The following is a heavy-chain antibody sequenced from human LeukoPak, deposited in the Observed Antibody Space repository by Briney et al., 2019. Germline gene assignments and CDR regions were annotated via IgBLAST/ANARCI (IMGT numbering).Heavy chain of an antibody. D-gene: IGHD1-1*01. J-gene: IGHJ6*03. CDR3: AAATGSSYMDV. CDR1: GGSISSGDYY. CDR2: IYYSGST. Sequence: TSETLSLTCTVSGGSISSGDYYWSWIRQPPGKGLEWIGYIYYSGSTYYNPSLKSRVTISVDTSKNQFSLKLSSVTAADTAVYYCAAATGSSYMDVWGKGTTVTVSS. V-gene: IGHV4-30-4*01.